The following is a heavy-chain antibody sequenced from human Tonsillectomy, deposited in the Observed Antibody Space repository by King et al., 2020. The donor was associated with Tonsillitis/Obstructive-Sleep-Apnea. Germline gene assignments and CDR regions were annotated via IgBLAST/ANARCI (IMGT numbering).Heavy chain of an antibody. CDR3: AKALYSGSPQAYAFDI. V-gene: IGHV3-43*01. CDR1: GFTFDDYT. D-gene: IGHD1-26*01. J-gene: IGHJ3*02. Sequence: VQLVESGGVVVQPGGSLRLSCAASGFTFDDYTMHWVRQAPGKGLEWVSLISWDGGSTYYADSVKGRFTISRDNSKNSLYLQMNSLRTEDTALYYCAKALYSGSPQAYAFDIWGQGTMVTVSS. CDR2: ISWDGGST.